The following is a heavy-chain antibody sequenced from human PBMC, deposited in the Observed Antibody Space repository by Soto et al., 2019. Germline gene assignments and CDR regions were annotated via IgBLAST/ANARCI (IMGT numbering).Heavy chain of an antibody. D-gene: IGHD1-26*01. J-gene: IGHJ4*02. CDR2: VSAYNRNT. CDR1: GYTFSNYG. CDR3: ARERRWEPLLY. V-gene: IGHV1-18*01. Sequence: QVQLVQSGPEVKKPGASVKVSCKGSGYTFSNYGVTWVRQAPGQGLERLGLVSAYNRNTDYAQKFEDRATMTIDTVTNTAYLELRGLTPDDTAVYYCARERRWEPLLYWGQGT.